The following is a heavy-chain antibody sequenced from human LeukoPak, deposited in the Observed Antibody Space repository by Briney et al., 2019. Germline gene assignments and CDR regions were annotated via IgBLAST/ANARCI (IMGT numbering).Heavy chain of an antibody. D-gene: IGHD2-21*01. J-gene: IGHJ6*02. CDR1: AFSVDDYA. CDR2: ISWNSGSI. Sequence: GRSFGRYSAASAFSVDDYAMLCVRQAPGKNLEWVSGISWNSGSIGYADSVKGRFTISRDNAKNSLYLQMNSLRAEDTALYYRAKDIPGLWYYGMDVWGQGTTVTVSS. CDR3: AKDIPGLWYYGMDV. V-gene: IGHV3-9*01.